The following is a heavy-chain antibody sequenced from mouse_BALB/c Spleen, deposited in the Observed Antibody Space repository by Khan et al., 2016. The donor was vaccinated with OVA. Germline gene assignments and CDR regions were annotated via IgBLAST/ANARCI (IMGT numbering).Heavy chain of an antibody. D-gene: IGHD3-2*02. CDR2: IYPGTDNT. J-gene: IGHJ2*01. V-gene: IGHV1S132*01. CDR3: AREEALYYFHY. Sequence: VQLQESGAELVRPGASVKLSCKTSGYIFTSYWIHWVKQRSGQGLEWIARIYPGTDNTYYNENLKDKATLNADKSYSTAYMQLSSVKSEDSAVYFCAREEALYYFHYWGQGTTLTVSS. CDR1: GYIFTSYW.